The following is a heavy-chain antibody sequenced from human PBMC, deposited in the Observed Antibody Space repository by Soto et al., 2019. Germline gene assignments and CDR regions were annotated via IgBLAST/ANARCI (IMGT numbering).Heavy chain of an antibody. CDR2: INPNSGGT. V-gene: IGHV1-2*04. CDR1: GYTFTGYY. Sequence: ASVKVSCKASGYTFTGYYMHWVRQAPGQGLEWMGWINPNSGGTNYAQKFQGWVTMTRDTSISTAYMELSRLRSDDTAVYYCALGYCSGGSCYPPGYYYYYGMDVWGQGTTVTVSS. J-gene: IGHJ6*02. D-gene: IGHD2-15*01. CDR3: ALGYCSGGSCYPPGYYYYYGMDV.